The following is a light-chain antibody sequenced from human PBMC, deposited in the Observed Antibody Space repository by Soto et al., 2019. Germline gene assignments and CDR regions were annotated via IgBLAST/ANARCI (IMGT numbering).Light chain of an antibody. CDR3: QQYGSSPPIT. J-gene: IGKJ5*01. CDR1: QSVSSN. Sequence: EILLTQSQATLSLSPGEIATLYCRASQSVSSNLAWYQQKPGQAPRLLMYGASTRATGIPDRFSGSGSGTDFTLTISRLEPEDFAVYYCQQYGSSPPITFGHGARLEF. V-gene: IGKV3-20*01. CDR2: GAS.